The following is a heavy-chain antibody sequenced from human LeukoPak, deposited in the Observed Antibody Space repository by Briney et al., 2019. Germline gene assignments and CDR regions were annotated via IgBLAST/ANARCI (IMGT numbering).Heavy chain of an antibody. V-gene: IGHV1-2*02. CDR2: INPNSGGT. J-gene: IGHJ4*02. D-gene: IGHD3-22*01. CDR3: AREVDDDSSGYYVSYFDY. Sequence: GASVKVSCKASGYTFTGYYMHWVRQAPGHGLEWMGWINPNSGGTNYAQKFQGRVTMTRDTSISTAYMELSRLRSDDTAVYYCAREVDDDSSGYYVSYFDYWGQGTLVNVSS. CDR1: GYTFTGYY.